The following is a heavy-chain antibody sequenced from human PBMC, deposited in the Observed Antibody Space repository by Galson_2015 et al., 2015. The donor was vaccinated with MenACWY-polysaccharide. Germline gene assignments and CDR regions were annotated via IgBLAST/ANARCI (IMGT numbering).Heavy chain of an antibody. Sequence: SLRLSCAVSGVTLRKYAMSWVRQAPGKGLEWVSTIGGSGDGRYYADSVKDRFTLSRDNSQNTLFLEMRSLRAEDTAMYYCAKDAIAGIVLTPLRVPLQRWGQGTLVAVSS. CDR1: GVTLRKYA. V-gene: IGHV3-23*01. CDR2: IGGSGDGR. J-gene: IGHJ1*01. CDR3: AKDAIAGIVLTPLRVPLQR. D-gene: IGHD6-13*01.